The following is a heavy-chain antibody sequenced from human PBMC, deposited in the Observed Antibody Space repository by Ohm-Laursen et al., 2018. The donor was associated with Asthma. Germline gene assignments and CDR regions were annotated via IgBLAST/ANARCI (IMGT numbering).Heavy chain of an antibody. CDR3: VRSVDDGGNSGDY. J-gene: IGHJ4*02. D-gene: IGHD4-23*01. CDR2: ISSSGSRL. V-gene: IGHV3-21*01. CDR1: GFSFNTYS. Sequence: SLRLSCAASGFSFNTYSMNWVRQAPGKGLEWVSAISSSGSRLFYADSVRGRFTISRDNAKNSLSLQMNSLRAEDTAVYYCVRSVDDGGNSGDYWGQGTLVTVSS.